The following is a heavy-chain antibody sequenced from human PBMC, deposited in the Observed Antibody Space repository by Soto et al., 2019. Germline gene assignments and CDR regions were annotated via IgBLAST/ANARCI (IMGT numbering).Heavy chain of an antibody. J-gene: IGHJ4*02. Sequence: GESLKISCKGSGYSFTSYGISWVRQAPGQGLEWMGWISAYNGNTNYAQKLQGRVTMTTDTSTSTAYMELRSLRSDDTAVYYCARVGRFLEWLGSDYWGQGTLVTVSS. D-gene: IGHD3-3*01. CDR3: ARVGRFLEWLGSDY. CDR2: ISAYNGNT. CDR1: GYSFTSYG. V-gene: IGHV1-18*01.